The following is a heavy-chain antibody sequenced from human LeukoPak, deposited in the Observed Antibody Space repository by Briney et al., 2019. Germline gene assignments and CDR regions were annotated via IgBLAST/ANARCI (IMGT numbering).Heavy chain of an antibody. Sequence: PSETLSLTCAVYGGSFSGYYWSWIRQPPGKGLEWIGEINHSGSTNYNPSLKSRVTISVDTSKNQFSLKLSSVTAADTAVYYCARSIPRDYWGQGTLVTVSS. V-gene: IGHV4-34*01. CDR3: ARSIPRDY. J-gene: IGHJ4*02. CDR2: INHSGST. CDR1: GGSFSGYY.